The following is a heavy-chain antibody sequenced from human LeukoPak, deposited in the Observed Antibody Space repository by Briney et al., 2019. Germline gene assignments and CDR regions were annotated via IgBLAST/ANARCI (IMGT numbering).Heavy chain of an antibody. V-gene: IGHV3-53*01. Sequence: PGGSLRLSCAASGFTVSSNYMSWVRQAPGKGLEWVSVIYNGDGTYYADSVKGRFTISRDNSKNTLYLQMNSLRAEDTAVYYCTTYGSGRKFDYWGQGILVTVSS. CDR2: IYNGDGT. CDR1: GFTVSSNY. J-gene: IGHJ4*02. CDR3: TTYGSGRKFDY. D-gene: IGHD3-10*01.